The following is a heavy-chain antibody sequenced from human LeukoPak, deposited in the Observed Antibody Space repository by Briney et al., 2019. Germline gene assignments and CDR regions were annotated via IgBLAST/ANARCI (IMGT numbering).Heavy chain of an antibody. D-gene: IGHD6-13*01. CDR3: ARLGSIAAAGTPDY. J-gene: IGHJ4*02. CDR2: ISGSTTYT. CDR1: GFTFSDYY. Sequence: GGPLRLSCAASGFTFSDYYMSWIRQAPGKGLEGVSYISGSTTYTTYADSVKGRFTNSRDNAKNSLYLQMNSLRGEDTAVYYCARLGSIAAAGTPDYWGQGNLVTVSS. V-gene: IGHV3-11*06.